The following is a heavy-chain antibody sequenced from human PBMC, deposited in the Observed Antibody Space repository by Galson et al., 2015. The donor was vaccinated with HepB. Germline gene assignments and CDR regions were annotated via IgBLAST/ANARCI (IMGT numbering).Heavy chain of an antibody. V-gene: IGHV1-46*01. J-gene: IGHJ4*02. CDR2: INPSGGST. Sequence: SVKVSCKASGYTFTSYYMHWVRQAPGQGLEWMGIINPSGGSTSYAQKFQGRVTMTWDTSTSTVYMELSSLRSEDTAVYYCAREIGDYGDYAGHDYWGQGTLVTVSS. CDR3: AREIGDYGDYAGHDY. D-gene: IGHD4-17*01. CDR1: GYTFTSYY.